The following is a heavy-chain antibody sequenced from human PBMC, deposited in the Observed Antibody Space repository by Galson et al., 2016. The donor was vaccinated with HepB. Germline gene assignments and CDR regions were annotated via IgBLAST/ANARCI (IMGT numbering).Heavy chain of an antibody. CDR2: ISSGAI. V-gene: IGHV3-48*04. Sequence: SLRLSCAASGFTFRSYSLNWVRQAPGKGRVWVSYISSGAIYYSDSVKGRFTITRDNAKNSLYLQMNSLRAEDTAVYYCARDHLWAFDYWGQGTLVTVSS. D-gene: IGHD7-27*01. CDR3: ARDHLWAFDY. J-gene: IGHJ4*02. CDR1: GFTFRSYS.